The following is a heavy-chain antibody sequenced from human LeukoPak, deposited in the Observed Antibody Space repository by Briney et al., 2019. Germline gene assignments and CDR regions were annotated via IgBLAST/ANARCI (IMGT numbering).Heavy chain of an antibody. V-gene: IGHV1-18*01. CDR3: AREQGWFGELSYPDY. CDR2: ISAYNGNT. Sequence: ASVKVSCKASGYTSTSYGISWVRQAPGQGLEWMGWISAYNGNTNYAQKLQGRVTMTTDTSTSTAYMELRSLRSDDTAVYYCAREQGWFGELSYPDYWGQGTLVTVSS. J-gene: IGHJ4*02. D-gene: IGHD3-10*01. CDR1: GYTSTSYG.